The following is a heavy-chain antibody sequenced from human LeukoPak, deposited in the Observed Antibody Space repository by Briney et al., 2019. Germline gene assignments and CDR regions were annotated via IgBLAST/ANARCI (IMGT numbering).Heavy chain of an antibody. J-gene: IGHJ4*02. V-gene: IGHV4-59*01. CDR3: ATLSGDTALGLYYFDY. CDR2: IYSSGST. D-gene: IGHD5-18*01. Sequence: SETLSLTCTVSGGSISSYYWSWIRQPPGKGLQWIGYIYSSGSTNYNPSLKSRGTISVDTSKNQFSLKLTSVTAADTAVYYCATLSGDTALGLYYFDYWGQGTLVTVSS. CDR1: GGSISSYY.